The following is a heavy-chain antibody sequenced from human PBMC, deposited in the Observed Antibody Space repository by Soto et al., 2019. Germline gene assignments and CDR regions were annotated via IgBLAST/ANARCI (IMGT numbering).Heavy chain of an antibody. CDR3: VKGEYYYDSSGYYPFDY. V-gene: IGHV3-64D*06. Sequence: GGSLRLSCSASGFTFSSYAMHWVRQAPGTGLEYVSSISTNGGSTHYADSVKGRFTISRDNSKNTQYLQMSSLRADDTAVYYCVKGEYYYDSSGYYPFDYWGQGT. J-gene: IGHJ4*02. CDR1: GFTFSSYA. D-gene: IGHD3-22*01. CDR2: ISTNGGST.